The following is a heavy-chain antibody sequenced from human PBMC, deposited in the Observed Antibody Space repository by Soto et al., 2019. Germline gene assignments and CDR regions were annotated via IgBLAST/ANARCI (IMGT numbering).Heavy chain of an antibody. D-gene: IGHD4-17*01. CDR3: AKDLQSYGDYDYDCYGMDV. V-gene: IGHV3-30*18. CDR2: ISCDGTNK. J-gene: IGHJ6*02. Sequence: QVQLVESGGGEVQPGRSLTISCAASGFTFSTYGMHWVRQTPGKGLEWGAVISCDGTNKFYSDSVKGRFTISRDNFKNTMTLQMNSLRAHDTAVYSCAKDLQSYGDYDYDCYGMDVWGLGTRVTVSS. CDR1: GFTFSTYG.